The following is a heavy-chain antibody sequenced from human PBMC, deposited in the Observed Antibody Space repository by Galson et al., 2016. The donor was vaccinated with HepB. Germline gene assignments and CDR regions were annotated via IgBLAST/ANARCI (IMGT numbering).Heavy chain of an antibody. J-gene: IGHJ6*02. D-gene: IGHD2-21*02. CDR2: ISYDGSNK. Sequence: SLRLSCAASEFTFSSYALHWVRQAPGKGLEWVTVISYDGSNKYYADSVKGRFTISRDNSKNTLYLQMNSLRAEDTAVYYGARDVCGGDCYYDYYGMDVWGQGTTVTVSS. V-gene: IGHV3-30-3*01. CDR3: ARDVCGGDCYYDYYGMDV. CDR1: EFTFSSYA.